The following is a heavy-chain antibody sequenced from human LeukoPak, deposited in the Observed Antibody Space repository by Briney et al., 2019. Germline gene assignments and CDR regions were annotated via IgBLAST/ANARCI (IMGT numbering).Heavy chain of an antibody. CDR1: GFTFSSYA. CDR2: ISYDGSNK. J-gene: IGHJ4*02. CDR3: ARGITAGDF. Sequence: PGRSLRLSCAASGFTFSSYAMHWVRQAPGKGLEWVAVISYDGSNKYYADSVKGRFTISRDNSKNTLYLQMSSLRVEDTAVYYCARGITAGDFWGQGTLVTVSS. D-gene: IGHD2-8*02. V-gene: IGHV3-30-3*01.